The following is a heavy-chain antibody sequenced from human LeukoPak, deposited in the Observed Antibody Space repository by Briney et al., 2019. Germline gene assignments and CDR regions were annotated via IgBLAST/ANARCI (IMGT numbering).Heavy chain of an antibody. D-gene: IGHD3-10*01. Sequence: GASVKVSCKASGYTFTSYDINWVRQATGQGLEWMGWMNPTSGHTGYAQKFQGRVTMTRDTSISTAYMELNGLTPEDTAVYYCARSPVGVRKKHDFWGQGTLVIVSS. CDR2: MNPTSGHT. CDR1: GYTFTSYD. V-gene: IGHV1-8*01. CDR3: ARSPVGVRKKHDF. J-gene: IGHJ4*02.